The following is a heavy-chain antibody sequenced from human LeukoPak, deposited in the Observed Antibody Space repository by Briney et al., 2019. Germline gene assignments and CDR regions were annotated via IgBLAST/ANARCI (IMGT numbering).Heavy chain of an antibody. CDR3: TTDDDWGLGH. Sequence: PGGSLRLSCAASGLTFSTAWMSWVRQAPGKGLEWVGRIKSKSDDGTAVYTAPVKGRFTISRDDSKDTLYLQMNSLKTEDTAVYYCTTDDDWGLGHWGQGTLVTVSS. V-gene: IGHV3-15*01. CDR2: IKSKSDDGTA. CDR1: GLTFSTAW. D-gene: IGHD2-21*01. J-gene: IGHJ4*02.